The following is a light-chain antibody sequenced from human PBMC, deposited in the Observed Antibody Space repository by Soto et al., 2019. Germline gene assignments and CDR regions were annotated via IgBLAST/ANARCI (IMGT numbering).Light chain of an antibody. CDR2: DAS. CDR1: QDISNY. CDR3: QQYDNLPALT. Sequence: IQMTQSPSSLSASVGDSVTITCQPSQDISNYLNWYQQKPGKAPKLLIYDASNLETGVPSRFSGSGSGTDFTFTISSLQPEDIATYYCQQYDNLPALTFGGGTKVDIK. V-gene: IGKV1-33*01. J-gene: IGKJ4*01.